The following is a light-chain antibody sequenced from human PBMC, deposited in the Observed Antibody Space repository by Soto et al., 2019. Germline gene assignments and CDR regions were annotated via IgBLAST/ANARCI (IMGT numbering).Light chain of an antibody. J-gene: IGKJ1*01. V-gene: IGKV3-11*01. CDR3: HQRSNWPWT. CDR2: DAS. Sequence: EIVCGQGPASLSXSXXEXXTVGCVASQSVSRYLAWYQHKVGQAPRLLIYDASSRATGIPARFSGSGSGTDFTLTISSLEPEDFAVYYCHQRSNWPWTFGQGTKVDIK. CDR1: QSVSRY.